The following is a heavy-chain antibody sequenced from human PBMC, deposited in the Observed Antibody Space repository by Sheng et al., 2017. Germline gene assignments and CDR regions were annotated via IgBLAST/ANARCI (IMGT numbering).Heavy chain of an antibody. J-gene: IGHJ5*02. CDR2: ITTVNAI. V-gene: IGHV3-11*04. CDR3: ARLHCSGGSCSRFIDL. D-gene: IGHD2-15*01. CDR1: GFTFSDHY. Sequence: QVQLVESGGGLVKPGGSLRLSCAASGFTFSDHYMGWIRQAPGKGLEWVSYITTVNAIYDAASVKGRFTISRDNAKQSLFLQMSSLRAEDTAVYYCARLHCSGGSCSRFIDLWGQGMLVTVSS.